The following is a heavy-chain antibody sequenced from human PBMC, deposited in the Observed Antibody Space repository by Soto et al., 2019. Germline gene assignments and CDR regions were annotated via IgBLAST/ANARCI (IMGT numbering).Heavy chain of an antibody. J-gene: IGHJ6*02. D-gene: IGHD6-13*01. Sequence: ASVKVSCKASGYTFTGYYMHWVRQAPGQGLEWMGWINPNSGGTNYAQKFQGWVTMTRDTSISTAYMELSRLRSDDTAVYYCARDQGASSSWASYYYYGMDVWGQGTTVTVSS. V-gene: IGHV1-2*04. CDR3: ARDQGASSSWASYYYYGMDV. CDR2: INPNSGGT. CDR1: GYTFTGYY.